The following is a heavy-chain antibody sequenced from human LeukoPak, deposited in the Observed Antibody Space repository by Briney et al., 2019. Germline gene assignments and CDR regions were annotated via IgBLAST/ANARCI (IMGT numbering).Heavy chain of an antibody. Sequence: SETLSLTCTVSGGSISSYYWSWIRQPPGKGLEWIGYIYYSGSTNYNPSLKSRVTISVDTSKNQFSLKLSSVTAADTAVYYCAREDYGDSIDYRGQGTLVTVSS. J-gene: IGHJ4*02. D-gene: IGHD4-17*01. V-gene: IGHV4-59*01. CDR2: IYYSGST. CDR3: AREDYGDSIDY. CDR1: GGSISSYY.